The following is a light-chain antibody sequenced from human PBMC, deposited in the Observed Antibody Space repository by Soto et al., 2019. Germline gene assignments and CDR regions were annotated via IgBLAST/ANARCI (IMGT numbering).Light chain of an antibody. J-gene: IGKJ1*01. V-gene: IGKV3-20*01. CDR3: QQYDTSPQT. CDR2: GAS. CDR1: QSVTNS. Sequence: EIVLTQSPSTLSLSPGERATLSCRASQSVTNSLAWYQQKPGQAPRLLIYGASNRATGIPDRFSGSGSRTDFSLSISGLEPEDFAVYYCQQYDTSPQTFGQGTKVDIK.